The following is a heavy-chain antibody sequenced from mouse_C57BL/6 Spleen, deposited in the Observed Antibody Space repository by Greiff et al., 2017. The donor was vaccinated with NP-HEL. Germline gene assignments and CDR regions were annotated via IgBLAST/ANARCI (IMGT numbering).Heavy chain of an antibody. Sequence: QVPLQQPGTELVKPGASGYTFTSYWMHWVKQRPGQGLEWIGNINPSNGGTNYNEKFKSKATLTVDKSSSTAYMQLSSLTSEDSAVYYCAREGRYYYGSSWDYAMDYWGQGTSVTVSS. CDR1: GYTFTSYW. D-gene: IGHD1-1*01. V-gene: IGHV1-53*01. CDR3: AREGRYYYGSSWDYAMDY. J-gene: IGHJ4*01. CDR2: INPSNGGT.